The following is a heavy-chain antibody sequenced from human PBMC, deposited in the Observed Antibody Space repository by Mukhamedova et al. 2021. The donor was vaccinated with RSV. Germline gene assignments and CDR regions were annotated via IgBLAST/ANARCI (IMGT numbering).Heavy chain of an antibody. V-gene: IGHV3-30*03. D-gene: IGHD1-26*01. CDR3: AALLMGARGVGY. CDR2: ISYDGSNK. J-gene: IGHJ4*02. Sequence: CEGLEWVAVISYDGSNKYYADSVKGRFTISRDNSKNTLYLQMNSLRAEDTAVYYCAALLMGARGVGYWGQGTLVTVS.